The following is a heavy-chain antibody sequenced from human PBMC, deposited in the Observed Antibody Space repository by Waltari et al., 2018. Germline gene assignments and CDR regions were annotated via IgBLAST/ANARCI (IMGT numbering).Heavy chain of an antibody. J-gene: IGHJ4*02. CDR3: ARDGEDQQLGGEVVY. CDR1: GFTVSSNY. Sequence: EVQLVETGGGLIQPGGSLRLSCAASGFTVSSNYMSWVRQAPGKGLEWVSVIYSGGTTYDADSVNGRFTIPTDNSKNTLYLQMNSLRAEDTAVYYCARDGEDQQLGGEVVYWGQGTLVPVSS. CDR2: IYSGGTT. V-gene: IGHV3-53*05. D-gene: IGHD6-6*01.